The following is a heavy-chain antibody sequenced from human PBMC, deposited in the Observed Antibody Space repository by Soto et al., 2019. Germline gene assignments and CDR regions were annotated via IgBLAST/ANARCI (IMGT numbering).Heavy chain of an antibody. V-gene: IGHV1-3*01. CDR1: GYTFTSYA. D-gene: IGHD4-17*01. J-gene: IGHJ6*03. CDR3: ARDGALGDYGDYEVPYYMDV. CDR2: INAGNGNT. Sequence: GASVKVSCKASGYTFTSYAMHWVRQAPGQRLEWMGWINAGNGNTKYSQKFQGRVTITRDTSASTAYMELSSLRSEDTAVYYCARDGALGDYGDYEVPYYMDVWGKGTTVTVSS.